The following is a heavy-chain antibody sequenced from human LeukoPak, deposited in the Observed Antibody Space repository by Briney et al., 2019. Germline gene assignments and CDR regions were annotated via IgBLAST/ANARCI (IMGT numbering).Heavy chain of an antibody. Sequence: GGSLRLSCVGSGFTYTAHWMTWVRQAPGKGLEWVANIKEDGREKYYVDSVKGRFAISRDNAKNSLYLQMNSLRVEDTVVYYCTSGLFDYWGQGTLVTVSS. V-gene: IGHV3-7*03. CDR1: GFTYTAHW. CDR2: IKEDGREK. D-gene: IGHD3-22*01. CDR3: TSGLFDY. J-gene: IGHJ4*02.